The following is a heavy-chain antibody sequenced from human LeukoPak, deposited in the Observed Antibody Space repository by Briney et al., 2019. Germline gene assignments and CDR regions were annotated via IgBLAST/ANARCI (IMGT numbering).Heavy chain of an antibody. CDR3: ATEKGDSPDY. D-gene: IGHD3-16*01. Sequence: GGSLRLSCAASGFTFSNYAMAWVRQAPGKGLEWVSGLSGSGGNTFYAGSVKGRFTISRDNPKNTLYLQMSSLRAEDTAVYYCATEKGDSPDYWGQGTLVAVSS. CDR2: LSGSGGNT. CDR1: GFTFSNYA. V-gene: IGHV3-23*01. J-gene: IGHJ4*02.